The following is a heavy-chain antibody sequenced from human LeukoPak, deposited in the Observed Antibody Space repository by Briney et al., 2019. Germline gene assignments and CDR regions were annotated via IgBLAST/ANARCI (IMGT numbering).Heavy chain of an antibody. CDR3: ARSNPNKNALDL. CDR2: IKEDGSEE. D-gene: IGHD1-14*01. V-gene: IGHV3-7*01. CDR1: GFTLNSYL. J-gene: IGHJ3*01. Sequence: GGSLRLSCAASGFTLNSYLMSWVRQAPGGRLEWVANIKEDGSEENYLDSVKGRFTASRDNAKNSLNLQMNSLRGEDTAVYYCARSNPNKNALDLWGQGTMVTISS.